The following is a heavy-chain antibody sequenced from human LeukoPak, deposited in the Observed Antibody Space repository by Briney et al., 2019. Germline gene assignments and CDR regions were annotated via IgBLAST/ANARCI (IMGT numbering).Heavy chain of an antibody. V-gene: IGHV3-74*01. CDR2: INNDGGGT. D-gene: IGHD5-24*01. J-gene: IGHJ3*02. CDR3: TRGGYNHAFDI. Sequence: GGSLRLSCTASGFTFSSFSMNWVRQAPGKGLVWVSRINNDGGGTIYADSVRGRFTISRDNAKNTLYLQMNSLGAEDTAVYYCTRGGYNHAFDIWGQGTVVTVSS. CDR1: GFTFSSFS.